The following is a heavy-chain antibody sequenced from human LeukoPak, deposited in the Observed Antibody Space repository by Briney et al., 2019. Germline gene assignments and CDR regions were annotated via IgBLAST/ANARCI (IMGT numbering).Heavy chain of an antibody. CDR3: HVDLDSSGYYYEGARGYYYMDV. D-gene: IGHD3-22*01. V-gene: IGHV1-69*05. Sequence: SSVKVSCKATGGTFSSYAISWVRQAPGQGLEWMGGIIPIFGTANYAQKFQGRVTITTDESTSTAYMELSSLRSEDTAVYYCHVDLDSSGYYYEGARGYYYMDVWGKGTTVTVSS. CDR2: IIPIFGTA. J-gene: IGHJ6*03. CDR1: GGTFSSYA.